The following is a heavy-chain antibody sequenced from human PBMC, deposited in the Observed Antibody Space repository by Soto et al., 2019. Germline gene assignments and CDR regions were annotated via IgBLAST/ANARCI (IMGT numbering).Heavy chain of an antibody. CDR3: ARVVYCGGDSYFRWFDP. D-gene: IGHD2-21*02. CDR1: GYTFTSYA. J-gene: IGHJ5*02. V-gene: IGHV1-3*01. CDR2: INAGNGNT. Sequence: EASVKVSCKASGYTFTSYAMHWVRQAPGQRLEWMGWINAGNGNTKYSQKFQGRVTITRDTSASTAYMELSSLRSEDTAVYYCARVVYCGGDSYFRWFDPWGEGTLVTVSS.